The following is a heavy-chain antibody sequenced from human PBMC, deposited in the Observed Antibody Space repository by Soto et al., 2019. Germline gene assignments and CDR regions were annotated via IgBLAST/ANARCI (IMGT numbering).Heavy chain of an antibody. J-gene: IGHJ6*03. Sequence: EVQLVESGGGLVQPGGSLGLSCAASGFTVSSNYMSWVRQAPGKGLEWVSVIYSGGSTYYADSVKGRFTISRHNSKNTLYLQMNSLRAEDTAVYYCARDGATIFSADMDVWGKGTTVTVSS. D-gene: IGHD3-3*01. CDR1: GFTVSSNY. V-gene: IGHV3-53*04. CDR3: ARDGATIFSADMDV. CDR2: IYSGGST.